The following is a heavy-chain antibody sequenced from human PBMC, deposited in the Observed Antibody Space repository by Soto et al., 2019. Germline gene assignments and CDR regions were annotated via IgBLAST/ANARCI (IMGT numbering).Heavy chain of an antibody. CDR1: GYTFTGYY. V-gene: IGHV1-2*04. CDR2: INPNSGGT. D-gene: IGHD3-10*01. CDR3: ARAKWFGEPRGCHGMDV. Sequence: ASVKVSCKASGYTFTGYYMHWLRQAPGQGLEWMGWINPNSGGTNYAQKFQGWVTMTRDTSISTAYMELSRLRSDDTAVYYCARAKWFGEPRGCHGMDVWGQGTTVTVSS. J-gene: IGHJ6*02.